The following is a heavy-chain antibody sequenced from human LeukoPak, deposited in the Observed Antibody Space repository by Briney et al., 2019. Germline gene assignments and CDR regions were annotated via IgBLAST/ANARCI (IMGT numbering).Heavy chain of an antibody. CDR2: IRYDGSNK. Sequence: PGGSLRLSCAASGFTFSSYGMHWVRQAPGKGLEWVAFIRYDGSNKYYADSVKGRFTISRDNAKNSLYLQMNSLRAEDTAVYYCARITMVRGVSFFDYWGQGTLVTVSS. CDR1: GFTFSSYG. J-gene: IGHJ4*02. D-gene: IGHD3-10*01. CDR3: ARITMVRGVSFFDY. V-gene: IGHV3-30*02.